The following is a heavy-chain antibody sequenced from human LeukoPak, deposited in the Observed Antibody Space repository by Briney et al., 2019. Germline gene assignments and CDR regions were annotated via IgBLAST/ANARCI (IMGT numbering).Heavy chain of an antibody. CDR1: GGSISSYY. J-gene: IGHJ6*03. D-gene: IGHD6-13*01. CDR3: ARDGRAAGMSIYYYYMDV. Sequence: SETLSLTCTVSGGSISSYYWSWIRQPAGKGLEWIGRIYTSGSTNYNPSLKSRVTMSVDTSKNQFSLKLSSVTAADTAVYYCARDGRAAGMSIYYYYMDVWGKGTTVTVSS. CDR2: IYTSGST. V-gene: IGHV4-4*07.